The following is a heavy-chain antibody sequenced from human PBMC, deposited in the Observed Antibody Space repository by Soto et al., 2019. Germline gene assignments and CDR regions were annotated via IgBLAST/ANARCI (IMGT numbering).Heavy chain of an antibody. CDR3: ERLPFPWGWFDP. CDR1: EIVFIDY. CDR2: ISGSGRTI. D-gene: IGHD3-16*01. J-gene: IGHJ5*02. Sequence: GLPLRLSCAASEIVFIDYISWVLQAPGKGLEWLSYISGSGRTIYSADSVKGRFTISRDNATNSLYLQMNNVRTEDTAVYYCERLPFPWGWFDPWGQGTLVPVSS. V-gene: IGHV3-11*01.